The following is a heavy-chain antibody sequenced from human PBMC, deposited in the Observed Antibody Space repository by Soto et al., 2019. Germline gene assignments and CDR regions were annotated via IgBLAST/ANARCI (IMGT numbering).Heavy chain of an antibody. D-gene: IGHD3-22*01. CDR2: ISGSGGST. V-gene: IGHV3-23*01. CDR1: GFTFSSYA. J-gene: IGHJ4*02. Sequence: PGGSLRLSCAASGFTFSSYAMSWVRQAPGKGLEWVSAISGSGGSTYYADSVKGRFTISRDNSKNTLYLQMNSLRAEDTAVYYCAKGISDSSGYPFYFDYWGQGTLVTVSS. CDR3: AKGISDSSGYPFYFDY.